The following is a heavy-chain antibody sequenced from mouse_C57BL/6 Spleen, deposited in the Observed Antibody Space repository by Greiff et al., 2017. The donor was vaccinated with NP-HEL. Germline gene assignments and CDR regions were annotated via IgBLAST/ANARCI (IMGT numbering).Heavy chain of an antibody. J-gene: IGHJ4*01. D-gene: IGHD1-1*01. V-gene: IGHV1-39*01. CDR1: GYSFTDYN. CDR2: INPNYGTT. Sequence: EVQLVESGPELVKPGASVKISCKASGYSFTDYNMNWVKQSNGKSLEWIGVINPNYGTTSYNQKFKGKATLTVDQSSSTAYMQLNSLTSEDSAVYYCAREYYGSSYVGAMDDWGQGTSVTVSS. CDR3: AREYYGSSYVGAMDD.